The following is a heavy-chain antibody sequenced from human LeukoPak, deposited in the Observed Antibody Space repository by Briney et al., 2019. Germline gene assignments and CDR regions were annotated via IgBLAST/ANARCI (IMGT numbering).Heavy chain of an antibody. V-gene: IGHV4-59*01. D-gene: IGHD2-2*01. CDR2: IYYSGST. Sequence: SSETLSLTCTVSGGSISSYYWSWIRQPPGKGLEWIGYIYYSGSTNYNPSLKGRVTISVDASKNQFSLKLSSVTAADTAVYYCASLYCSSTSCSGDYWGQGTLVTVSS. CDR1: GGSISSYY. J-gene: IGHJ4*02. CDR3: ASLYCSSTSCSGDY.